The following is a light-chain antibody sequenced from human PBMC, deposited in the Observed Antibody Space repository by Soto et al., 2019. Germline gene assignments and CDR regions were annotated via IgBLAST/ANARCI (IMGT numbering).Light chain of an antibody. Sequence: SVLTQPPSLSATPGQRVNISCSRSFSNIGDNAVNWYQQLPGAAPKLLIYLNDQRPSGVPDRFSGSKSGTSAFLAISGLQSEDEADYYCAAWDDSLNALFGTGTKVTVL. CDR1: FSNIGDNA. V-gene: IGLV1-44*01. CDR3: AAWDDSLNAL. J-gene: IGLJ1*01. CDR2: LND.